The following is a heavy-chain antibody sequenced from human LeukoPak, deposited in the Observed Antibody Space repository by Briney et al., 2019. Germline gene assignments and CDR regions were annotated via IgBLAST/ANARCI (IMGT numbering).Heavy chain of an antibody. Sequence: QPGGSLRLSCAASGFTFSSYAMHWVRQAPGKGLEWVAVISYDGSNKYYADSVKGRFTISRDNSKNTLYLQMNSLRAEDTAVYYCAKHGYSYGPKHNYYGMDVWGQGTTVTVSS. CDR1: GFTFSSYA. J-gene: IGHJ6*02. V-gene: IGHV3-30*01. CDR2: ISYDGSNK. D-gene: IGHD5-18*01. CDR3: AKHGYSYGPKHNYYGMDV.